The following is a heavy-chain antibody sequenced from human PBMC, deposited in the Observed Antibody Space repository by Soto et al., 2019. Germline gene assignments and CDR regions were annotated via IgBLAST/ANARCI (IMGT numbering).Heavy chain of an antibody. CDR1: GGSFNIFY. V-gene: IGHV4-59*01. J-gene: IGHJ5*02. D-gene: IGHD2-21*02. Sequence: SETLSLTCTVSGGSFNIFYWSWIRQSPEKGLEWIGHNSHSGNANYFPSFTSRATISVHTSKNQVFLKLTSVTAADTAVYYCVREGYFVSGDSYHEGSWGQGVLVPVAS. CDR3: VREGYFVSGDSYHEGS. CDR2: NSHSGNA.